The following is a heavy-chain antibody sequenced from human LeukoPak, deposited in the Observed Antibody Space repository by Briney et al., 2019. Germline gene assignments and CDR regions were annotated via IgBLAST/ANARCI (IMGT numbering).Heavy chain of an antibody. V-gene: IGHV4-61*02. J-gene: IGHJ5*02. CDR3: ARDVEYSSSVSP. CDR2: IYTSWST. Sequence: SETLSLTCTVSGGSISSGSYYWSWIRQPAGKVLEWIGRIYTSWSTNYNPSLKSRVTISVDTSKKQFSLKLSPVTAADTAVYYCARDVEYSSSVSPWGQGTLVTVSS. D-gene: IGHD6-6*01. CDR1: GGSISSGSYY.